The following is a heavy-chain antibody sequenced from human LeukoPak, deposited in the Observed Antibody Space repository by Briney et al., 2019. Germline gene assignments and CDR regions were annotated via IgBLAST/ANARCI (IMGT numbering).Heavy chain of an antibody. V-gene: IGHV3-30*14. CDR3: ARRAGAYSHPYDY. CDR1: GFTFSNYA. CDR2: ISYDGSNK. Sequence: GSLRLSCAASGFTFSNYAMHWVRQAPGKGREWVAVISYDGSNKYYADSVKGRFTISRDNSKNTLYLQMNSLRAEDTAVYYCARRAGAYSHPYDYWGQGTLVTVSS. D-gene: IGHD4/OR15-4a*01. J-gene: IGHJ4*02.